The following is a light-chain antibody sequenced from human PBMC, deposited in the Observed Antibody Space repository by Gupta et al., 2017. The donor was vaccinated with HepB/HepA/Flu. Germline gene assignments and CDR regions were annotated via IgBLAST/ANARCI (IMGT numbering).Light chain of an antibody. J-gene: IGLJ2*01. CDR1: ALPKQY. CDR3: QSADSTYVV. Sequence: SYELTQPPSVSVSPGQTARITCSGGALPKQYAYWYQQKPGQAPVLVIYKDSERPSGIPERFSGSSSGTTVTLTISGVQAEDEADYYCQSADSTYVVFGGGTKLTVL. V-gene: IGLV3-25*03. CDR2: KDS.